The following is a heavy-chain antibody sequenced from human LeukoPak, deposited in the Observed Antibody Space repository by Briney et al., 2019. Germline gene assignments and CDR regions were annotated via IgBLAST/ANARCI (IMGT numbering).Heavy chain of an antibody. Sequence: MPSETLSLTCTVSGGSISSYYWSWIRQPPGKGLEWIGYIYYSGSTNYNPSLKSRVTISVDTSKNQFSLKLSSVTAADTAVYYCARLGHSGSYYVDYWGQGTLVTVSS. CDR2: IYYSGST. J-gene: IGHJ4*02. CDR3: ARLGHSGSYYVDY. D-gene: IGHD1-26*01. CDR1: GGSISSYY. V-gene: IGHV4-59*08.